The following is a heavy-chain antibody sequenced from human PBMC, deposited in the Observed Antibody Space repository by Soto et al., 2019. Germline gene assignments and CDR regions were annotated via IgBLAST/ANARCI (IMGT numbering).Heavy chain of an antibody. Sequence: GGSLRLSCAASGFTFSSYAMHWVRQAPGKGLEWVAVISYDGSNKYYADSVKGRFTISRDNSKNTLYLQMNSLRAEDTAVYYCARDPAPYYYGSGSYFDYWGQGTLVTVSS. CDR1: GFTFSSYA. CDR2: ISYDGSNK. J-gene: IGHJ4*02. CDR3: ARDPAPYYYGSGSYFDY. D-gene: IGHD3-10*01. V-gene: IGHV3-30-3*01.